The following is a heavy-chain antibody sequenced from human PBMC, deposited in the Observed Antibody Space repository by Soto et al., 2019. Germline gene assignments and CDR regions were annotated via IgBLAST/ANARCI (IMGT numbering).Heavy chain of an antibody. CDR3: AREVVTETTWGSFDS. J-gene: IGHJ4*02. D-gene: IGHD2-21*02. V-gene: IGHV1-69*01. Sequence: QVHLVQSGADGRQSGSSVRVSCTASGGGTLSNDAISWVRQAPGQGLEWLGRISPFFGTTDYSQSFQGRLTMTADAYTGTVYMDLRSLKSDDTAVYYCAREVVTETTWGSFDSWGQGTLVTVSS. CDR2: ISPFFGTT. CDR1: GGGTLSNDA.